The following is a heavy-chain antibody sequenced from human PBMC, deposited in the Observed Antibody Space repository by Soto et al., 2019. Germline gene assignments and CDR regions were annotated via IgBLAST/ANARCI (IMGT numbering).Heavy chain of an antibody. CDR1: GGSISSGDYY. J-gene: IGHJ4*02. Sequence: QVXLQESGPGLVKPSQTXSLTCTVXGGSISSGDYYWSWIRQPPGKGLEWIGYIYYSGSTYYNPSLKSRVTISVDTSKNQFSLKLSSVTAADTAVYYCARGAHPGIAAAGQFHYWGQGTLVTVSS. V-gene: IGHV4-30-4*01. D-gene: IGHD6-13*01. CDR3: ARGAHPGIAAAGQFHY. CDR2: IYYSGST.